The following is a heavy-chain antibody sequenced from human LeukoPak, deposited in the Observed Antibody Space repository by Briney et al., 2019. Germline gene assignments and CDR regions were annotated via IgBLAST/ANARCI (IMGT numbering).Heavy chain of an antibody. CDR1: GGSISSYY. CDR2: IYYSGST. CDR3: ATSRRYYYDSSGYYGMFSY. D-gene: IGHD3-22*01. J-gene: IGHJ4*02. Sequence: PSETLSLTCTVSGGSISSYYWSWIRQPPGKGLEWIGYIYYSGSTNYNPSLKSRVTISVDTSKNQFSLKLSSVTAADTAVYYCATSRRYYYDSSGYYGMFSYWGQGTLVTVSS. V-gene: IGHV4-59*01.